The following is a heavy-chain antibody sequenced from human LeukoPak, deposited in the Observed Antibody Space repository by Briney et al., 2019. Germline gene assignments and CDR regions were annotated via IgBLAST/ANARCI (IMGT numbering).Heavy chain of an antibody. CDR1: GASISSTNW. CDR3: GRMQFYSGSLDY. D-gene: IGHD6-19*01. CDR2: IYHNGNT. V-gene: IGHV4-4*02. Sequence: PSETLSLTCAVSGASISSTNWWSWVRQPPGKGLEWIGEIYHNGNTNFNLSLKSRVTISVDKYKNQFSLKVRSVTAADTAVYYCGRMQFYSGSLDYWGQGTLVTVSS. J-gene: IGHJ4*02.